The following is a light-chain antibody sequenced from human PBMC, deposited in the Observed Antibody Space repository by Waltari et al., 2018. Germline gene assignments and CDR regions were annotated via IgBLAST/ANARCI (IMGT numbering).Light chain of an antibody. V-gene: IGKV3-20*01. CDR3: QKDEALPAT. CDR1: QSISKY. Sequence: VLMHSPGPLSLPPGERATLSCRASQSISKYLVWYQQKPGQAPRLLIYEASIRATGIPDRFSGSGSGTDFSLIISRLEPEDCEGYYCQKDEALPATFGQGTKLEIK. CDR2: EAS. J-gene: IGKJ1*01.